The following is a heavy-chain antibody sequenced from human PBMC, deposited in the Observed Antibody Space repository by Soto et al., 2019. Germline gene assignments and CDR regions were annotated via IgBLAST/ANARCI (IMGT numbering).Heavy chain of an antibody. J-gene: IGHJ4*02. V-gene: IGHV4-34*01. CDR2: INHSGST. CDR3: ARPRTTVTTPLGY. D-gene: IGHD4-17*01. Sequence: QVQLQQWGAGLLKPSETLSLSCAVYGESFSGYYWSWIRQPPGKGLEWIGEINHSGSTNYNPSLKRRVTISVDPPKNQFSLKLNSVTAADTAVYYCARPRTTVTTPLGYWGQGNLVTVSS. CDR1: GESFSGYY.